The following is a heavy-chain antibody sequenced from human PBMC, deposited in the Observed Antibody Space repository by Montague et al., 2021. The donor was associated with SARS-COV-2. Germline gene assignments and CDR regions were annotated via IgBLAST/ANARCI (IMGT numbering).Heavy chain of an antibody. CDR1: GFPFSSYS. D-gene: IGHD3-9*01. Sequence: YRRLSCAASGFPFSSYSMNWVRQAPGKGLEWVSSISSSSSYIYYADSVKGRFTISRDNAKNSLYLQMNSLRAEDTAVYYCARDAHYDILTGYYSPWGQGTLVTVSS. CDR2: ISSSSSYI. V-gene: IGHV3-21*01. CDR3: ARDAHYDILTGYYSP. J-gene: IGHJ5*02.